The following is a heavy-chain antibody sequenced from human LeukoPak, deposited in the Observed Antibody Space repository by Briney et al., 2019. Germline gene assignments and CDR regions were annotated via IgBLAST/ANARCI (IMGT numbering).Heavy chain of an antibody. V-gene: IGHV3-21*01. CDR1: GFTFSSFS. D-gene: IGHD3-10*02. J-gene: IGHJ6*04. CDR2: ISSSGSYK. CDR3: AELGITMIGGV. Sequence: PGGSLRLSCAASGFTFSSFSMNWVRQAPGKGLEWVSSISSSGSYKYYADSVKGRFTISRDNAKNSLYLQMNSLRAEDTAVYYCAELGITMIGGVWGKGTTVTISS.